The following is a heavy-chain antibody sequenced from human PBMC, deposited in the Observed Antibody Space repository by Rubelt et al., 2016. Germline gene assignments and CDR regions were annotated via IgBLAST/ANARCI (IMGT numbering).Heavy chain of an antibody. V-gene: IGHV3-23*01. Sequence: EVLLLESGGGLVQPGESLRLSCAASGFIFDNYAMSWARRAPGKGRAWVSAVSGSGGSTFYADSVKGRFTISRDNSKKTLFLKRNSLRAEDTAVYYCAKDHVRSSSKGAFDYWGQGTLLTVSS. CDR1: GFIFDNYA. D-gene: IGHD6-6*01. CDR2: VSGSGGST. J-gene: IGHJ4*02. CDR3: AKDHVRSSSKGAFDY.